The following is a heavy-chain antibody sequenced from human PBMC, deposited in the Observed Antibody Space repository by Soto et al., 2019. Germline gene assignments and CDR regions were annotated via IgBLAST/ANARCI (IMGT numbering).Heavy chain of an antibody. J-gene: IGHJ5*02. CDR3: ARDLTESSSSFGFDP. Sequence: QVQLVQSGAEVKKPGASVKVSCKASGYTFTSYGISWVRQAPGQGLEWMGWISAYNGNTNYAQKLQGRVTMTTDTSXRTAYMELRSLRSDDTAVYYCARDLTESSSSFGFDPWGQGTLVTVSS. V-gene: IGHV1-18*01. CDR2: ISAYNGNT. D-gene: IGHD6-6*01. CDR1: GYTFTSYG.